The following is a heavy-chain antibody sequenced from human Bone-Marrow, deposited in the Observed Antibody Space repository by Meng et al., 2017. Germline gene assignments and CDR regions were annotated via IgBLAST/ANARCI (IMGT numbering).Heavy chain of an antibody. D-gene: IGHD1-26*01. CDR1: GFTFSDYY. CDR3: ERVKVGALRNNWFDS. J-gene: IGHJ5*01. Sequence: GGSLRLSCAASGFTFSDYYMSWIRQAPGNGLEWVSYISSSGSTIYYADSVKGRFTISRDNAKNSLYLQMNSLRAEDTAVYYCERVKVGALRNNWFDSWGQGTLVTVSS. V-gene: IGHV3-11*01. CDR2: ISSSGSTI.